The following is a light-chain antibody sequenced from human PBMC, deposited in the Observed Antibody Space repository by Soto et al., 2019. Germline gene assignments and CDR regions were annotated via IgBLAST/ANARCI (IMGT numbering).Light chain of an antibody. Sequence: DIQMTQSPSTLSASVGDRVTITCRASHSISSWLAWYQQKPGKAPKLLIYKASSLESGVPSRFSGSGSGTEFTLTISSLQPHDFATYYCQQYNSYPWTFGQGTKVEIK. CDR3: QQYNSYPWT. V-gene: IGKV1-5*03. CDR2: KAS. CDR1: HSISSW. J-gene: IGKJ1*01.